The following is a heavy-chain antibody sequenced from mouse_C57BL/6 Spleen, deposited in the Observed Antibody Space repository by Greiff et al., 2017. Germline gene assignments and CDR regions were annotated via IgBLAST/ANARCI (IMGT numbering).Heavy chain of an antibody. D-gene: IGHD3-3*01. Sequence: QVQLKESGAELVRPGTSVKVSCKASGYAFTNYLIEWVKQRPGQGLEWIGVINPGSGGTNYNEKFKGKATLTADKSSSTAYMQLSSLTSEDSAVYFGASRARGWYFDVWGTGTTVTVSS. CDR1: GYAFTNYL. CDR2: INPGSGGT. J-gene: IGHJ1*03. V-gene: IGHV1-54*01. CDR3: ASRARGWYFDV.